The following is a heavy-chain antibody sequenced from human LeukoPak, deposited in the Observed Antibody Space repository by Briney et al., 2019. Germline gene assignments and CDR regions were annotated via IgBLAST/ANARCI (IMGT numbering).Heavy chain of an antibody. CDR2: IYHSGST. D-gene: IGHD3-22*01. CDR3: ARELGAYYYDSSGYYYPYYYYGMDV. CDR1: GGSISSSNW. V-gene: IGHV4-4*02. J-gene: IGHJ6*02. Sequence: PSGTLSLTCAVSGGSISSSNWWSWVRQPPGKGLEWIGEIYHSGSTNYNPSLKSRVTISVDKSKNQFSLKLSSVTAADTAVYYCARELGAYYYDSSGYYYPYYYYGMDVWGQGTTVTVSS.